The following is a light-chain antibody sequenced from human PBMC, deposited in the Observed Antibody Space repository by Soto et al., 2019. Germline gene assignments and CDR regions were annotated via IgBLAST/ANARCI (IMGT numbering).Light chain of an antibody. J-gene: IGLJ2*01. CDR3: NSYARHKFVI. V-gene: IGLV2-8*01. CDR2: EVS. CDR1: NSDIGAYNY. Sequence: QSALTQPPSASGSPGQSVTISCTGTNSDIGAYNYVSWYQQSPGKAPKPLIYEVSKRPSGVPDRFSGSKSGNTASLTVSGLQAEDEADYYCNSYARHKFVIFGGGTKVTVL.